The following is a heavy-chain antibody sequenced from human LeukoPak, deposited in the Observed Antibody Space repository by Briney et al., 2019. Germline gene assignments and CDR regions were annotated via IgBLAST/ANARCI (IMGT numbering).Heavy chain of an antibody. J-gene: IGHJ4*02. V-gene: IGHV1-46*01. CDR2: INPSSGST. CDR3: AREVVKLPDDTPNDY. Sequence: ASVKVSCKASGYTFSNYYMHWVRQAPGQGLEWMGIINPSSGSTSYAQKFQGRVTMTRDTSTSTVYMELNSLRSEDTAVYYCAREVVKLPDDTPNDYWGQGTLVTVSS. CDR1: GYTFSNYY. D-gene: IGHD2-2*01.